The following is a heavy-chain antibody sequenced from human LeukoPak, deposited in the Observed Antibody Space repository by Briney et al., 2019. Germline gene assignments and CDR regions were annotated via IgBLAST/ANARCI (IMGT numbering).Heavy chain of an antibody. CDR3: ARGGRFQNWFDP. D-gene: IGHD3-16*01. J-gene: IGHJ5*02. CDR2: INHSGST. CDR1: GYSISSGYY. V-gene: IGHV4-38-2*02. Sequence: SETLSLTCTVSGYSISSGYYWSWIRQPPGKGLEWIGEINHSGSTNYNPSLKSRVTISVDTSKNQFSLKLSSVTAADTAVYYCARGGRFQNWFDPWGQGTLVTVSS.